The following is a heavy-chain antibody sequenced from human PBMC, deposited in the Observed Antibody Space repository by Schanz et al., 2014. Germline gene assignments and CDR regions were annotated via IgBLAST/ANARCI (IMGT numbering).Heavy chain of an antibody. V-gene: IGHV3-74*01. D-gene: IGHD3-10*01. CDR1: GFTFSSYW. CDR3: ARIGGSVFDY. CDR2: IKSDGSST. J-gene: IGHJ4*02. Sequence: EVQLVESGGGLVQPGGSLRLSCAASGFTFSSYWMHWVRQAPGKGLVWVSRIKSDGSSTSYADSVKGRFTISRDNSKNLLYLQMNSLRAEDTAVYYCARIGGSVFDYWAQGTLVTVSS.